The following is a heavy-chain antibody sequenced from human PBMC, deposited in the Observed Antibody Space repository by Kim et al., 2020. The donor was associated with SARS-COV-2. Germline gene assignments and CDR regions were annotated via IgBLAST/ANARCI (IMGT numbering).Heavy chain of an antibody. V-gene: IGHV1-46*01. D-gene: IGHD3-9*01. CDR2: INPSGGST. J-gene: IGHJ5*02. CDR3: TRGYDILTGYYANWFDP. CDR1: GYTFTSYY. Sequence: ASVKVSCKASGYTFTSYYMHWVRQAPGQGLEWMGIINPSGGSTSYAQKFQGRVTMTRDTSTSTVYMELSSLRSEDTAVYYCTRGYDILTGYYANWFDPWGQGTLVTVSS.